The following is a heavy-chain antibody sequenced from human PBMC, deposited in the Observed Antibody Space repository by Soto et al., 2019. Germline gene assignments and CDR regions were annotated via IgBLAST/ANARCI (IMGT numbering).Heavy chain of an antibody. CDR2: INHSGST. Sequence: GSLRLSCAASGFTVSSKDMSWVRQAPGKGLEWVGEINHSGSTNYNPSLKSRVTISVDTSKNQFSLKLSSVTAADTAVYYCATIYCSGGSCYPLVWGQGTLVTVSS. CDR1: GFTVSSKD. CDR3: ATIYCSGGSCYPLV. J-gene: IGHJ4*02. V-gene: IGHV4-34*08. D-gene: IGHD2-15*01.